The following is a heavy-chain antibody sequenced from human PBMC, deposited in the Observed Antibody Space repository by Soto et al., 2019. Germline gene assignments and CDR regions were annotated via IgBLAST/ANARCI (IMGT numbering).Heavy chain of an antibody. V-gene: IGHV5-51*01. D-gene: IGHD4-17*01. J-gene: IGHJ4*02. CDR1: GYSFTSYW. Sequence: ESLKISCKGSGYSFTSYWIGWVRQMPGKGLEWMGIIYPGDSDTRYSPSFQGQVTISADNSKNTLYLQMNSLRAEGTAVYYCAKDFAYGGNPPPGYWGQGTLVTVSS. CDR3: AKDFAYGGNPPPGY. CDR2: IYPGDSDT.